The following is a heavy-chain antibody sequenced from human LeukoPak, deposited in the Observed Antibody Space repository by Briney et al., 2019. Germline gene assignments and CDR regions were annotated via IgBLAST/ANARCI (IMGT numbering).Heavy chain of an antibody. CDR1: GFTFSSYW. Sequence: GGSLRLSCAASGFTFSSYWMSWVRQAPGKGLEWVANIKQDGSEKYYVDSVKGRFTISRDNAKNSLYLQMNSLRAEDTAVYYCARADIVATTTDALDIWGQGTMVTVSS. CDR3: ARADIVATTTDALDI. CDR2: IKQDGSEK. D-gene: IGHD5-12*01. V-gene: IGHV3-7*05. J-gene: IGHJ3*02.